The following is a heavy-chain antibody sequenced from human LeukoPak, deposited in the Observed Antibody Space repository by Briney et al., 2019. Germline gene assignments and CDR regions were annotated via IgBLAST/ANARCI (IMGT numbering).Heavy chain of an antibody. J-gene: IGHJ4*02. V-gene: IGHV1-2*02. CDR1: GYTFGGYY. Sequence: ASVEVSCKTSGYTFGGYYIQWVRQAPGQGLEWMGWINPNSGATKYAQKFQGRVTLTRDTSINTAYMELSSPNINDTAVYYCARLRDYSASWRGSASRYWGQGTLVTVSS. CDR2: INPNSGAT. CDR3: ARLRDYSASWRGSASRY. D-gene: IGHD4-11*01.